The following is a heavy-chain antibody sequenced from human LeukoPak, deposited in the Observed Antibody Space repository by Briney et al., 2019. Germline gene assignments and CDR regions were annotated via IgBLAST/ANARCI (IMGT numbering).Heavy chain of an antibody. Sequence: GGSLRLSCAASGFTFSYYAMNWVRQAPGKGLEWVSSISTRSTYIYYADSLKGRFTISRDNAENSLYLQMNSLRAEDTAVYYCAEARGILLWFGELGSDYWGQGTLVTVSS. J-gene: IGHJ4*02. CDR2: ISTRSTYI. CDR1: GFTFSYYA. D-gene: IGHD3-10*01. V-gene: IGHV3-21*04. CDR3: AEARGILLWFGELGSDY.